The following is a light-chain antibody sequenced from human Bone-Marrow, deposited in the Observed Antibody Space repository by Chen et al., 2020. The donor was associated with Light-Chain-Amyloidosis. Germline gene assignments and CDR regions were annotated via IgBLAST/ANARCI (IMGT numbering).Light chain of an antibody. CDR2: GSS. Sequence: EIVLTQSPGTLSLSPEEGANLYCRASQTISSNYLTWYQQKFGHAPRLLIYGSSSRATGIPDRFTGSGSGTDFTLTINRLEPEDFAMYYCQQYGTSPLTFGGGTKVEIK. J-gene: IGKJ4*01. V-gene: IGKV3-20*01. CDR3: QQYGTSPLT. CDR1: QTISSNY.